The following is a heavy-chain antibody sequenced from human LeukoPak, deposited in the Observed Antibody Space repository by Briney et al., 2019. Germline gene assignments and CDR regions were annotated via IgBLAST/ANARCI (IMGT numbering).Heavy chain of an antibody. Sequence: SETLSLTCTVSGGSITSSLYYWGWVRRPPGKGLEWVGSIYYSGSTYYNPSLKTRVTISVDTSKNQFSLDLSSVTAADTAVYFCASHAEKGYSSSWSYFDYWGQGILVIVSS. CDR1: GGSITSSLYY. V-gene: IGHV4-39*01. J-gene: IGHJ4*02. CDR3: ASHAEKGYSSSWSYFDY. D-gene: IGHD6-13*01. CDR2: IYYSGST.